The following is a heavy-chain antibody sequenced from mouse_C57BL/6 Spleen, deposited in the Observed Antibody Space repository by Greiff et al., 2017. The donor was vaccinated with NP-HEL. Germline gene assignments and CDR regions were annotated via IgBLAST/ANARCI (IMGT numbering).Heavy chain of an antibody. D-gene: IGHD2-5*01. CDR1: GYTFTSYW. J-gene: IGHJ2*01. Sequence: QVQLQQPGTGLVKPGASVTLSCKASGYTFTSYWMHWVQQRPGQGLEWIGNINPRNGGTNYNEKFKSKATLTVDKSSSTAYMQISSLTTEDSAGDYCATDYSNYFDDWGQGTTLTVSS. CDR3: ATDYSNYFDD. CDR2: INPRNGGT. V-gene: IGHV1-53*01.